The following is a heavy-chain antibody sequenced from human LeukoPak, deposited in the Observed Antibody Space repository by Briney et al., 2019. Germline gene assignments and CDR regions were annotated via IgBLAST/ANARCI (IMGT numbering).Heavy chain of an antibody. V-gene: IGHV3-30*18. J-gene: IGHJ4*02. CDR1: RFTTGFTFSDYG. CDR3: AKEEAWGVNAFDS. Sequence: GGSLRLSCAGSRFTTGFTFSDYGIHWVRQALGKGLEWVAVIGNDGRAKYYADSVRGRFTISRDNIGNTVFLQMNSLSSDDTAVYFCAKEEAWGVNAFDSWGQGTPVTVSS. D-gene: IGHD3-10*01. CDR2: IGNDGRAK.